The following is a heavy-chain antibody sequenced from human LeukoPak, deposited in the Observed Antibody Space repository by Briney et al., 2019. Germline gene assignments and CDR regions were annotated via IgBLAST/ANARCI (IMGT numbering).Heavy chain of an antibody. D-gene: IGHD6-13*01. Sequence: ASVKVSCKASGYTFTSYAMHWVRQAPGQRLEWXXXXNAGNGNTKYSQKFQGRVTITRDTSASTAYMELSSLRSEDTAVYYCARAGSSSWFPHGEYFQHWGQGTLVTVSS. CDR3: ARAGSSSWFPHGEYFQH. CDR1: GYTFTSYA. CDR2: XNAGNGNT. J-gene: IGHJ1*01. V-gene: IGHV1-3*01.